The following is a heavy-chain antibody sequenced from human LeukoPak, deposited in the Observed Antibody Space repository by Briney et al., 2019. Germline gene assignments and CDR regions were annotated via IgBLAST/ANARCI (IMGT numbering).Heavy chain of an antibody. CDR2: IDYDSSHI. CDR3: TRDPLRYLRVGHYDY. CDR1: RFTFSTSA. J-gene: IGHJ4*02. D-gene: IGHD3-9*01. Sequence: PGGSLRLSCAASRFTFSTSAMNWVRQVPRKGLEWVSSIDYDSSHIYYAASVRVRFTISRDNARDSVYLQMDSLRVEDTAVYYCTRDPLRYLRVGHYDYWGQGTLVAVSS. V-gene: IGHV3-21*01.